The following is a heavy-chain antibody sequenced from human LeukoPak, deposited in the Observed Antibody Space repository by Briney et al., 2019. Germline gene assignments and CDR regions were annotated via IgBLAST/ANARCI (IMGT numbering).Heavy chain of an antibody. CDR3: ARQNSSGYYFDY. D-gene: IGHD6-25*01. Sequence: SETLSLTCAVYGGSFSSYYWSWIRQPAGKGLEWIGRIYTSGSTNYNPSLKSRVTMSVDTSKNQFSLKLSSVTAADTAVYYCARQNSSGYYFDYWGQGTLVTVSS. V-gene: IGHV4-59*10. CDR1: GGSFSSYY. J-gene: IGHJ4*02. CDR2: IYTSGST.